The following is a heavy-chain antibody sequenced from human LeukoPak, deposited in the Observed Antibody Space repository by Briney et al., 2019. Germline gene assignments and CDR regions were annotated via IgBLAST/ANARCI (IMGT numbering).Heavy chain of an antibody. Sequence: PGGSLRLSCAASGFTFSSYAMSWVRQAPGKGLEWVSAISCSGGSTYYADSVKGRFTISRDNSKNTLYLQMNSLRAEDTAVYYCAKSDHDSSGYYYVLAATAGVYFDYWGQGTLVTVSS. D-gene: IGHD3-22*01. J-gene: IGHJ4*02. CDR3: AKSDHDSSGYYYVLAATAGVYFDY. CDR1: GFTFSSYA. CDR2: ISCSGGST. V-gene: IGHV3-23*01.